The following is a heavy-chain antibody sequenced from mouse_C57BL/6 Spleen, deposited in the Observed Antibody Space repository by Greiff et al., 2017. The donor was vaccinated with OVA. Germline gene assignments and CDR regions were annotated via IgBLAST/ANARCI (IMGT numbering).Heavy chain of an antibody. J-gene: IGHJ2*01. CDR2: ISDGGSYT. CDR3: AREDEVDY. CDR1: GFTFSSYA. Sequence: EVQLQESGGGLVKPGGSLKLSCAASGFTFSSYAMSWVRQTPEKRLEWVATISDGGSYTYYPDNVKGRFTISRDNAKNNLYLQMSHLKSEDTAMYYCAREDEVDYWGQGTTLTVSS. V-gene: IGHV5-4*01.